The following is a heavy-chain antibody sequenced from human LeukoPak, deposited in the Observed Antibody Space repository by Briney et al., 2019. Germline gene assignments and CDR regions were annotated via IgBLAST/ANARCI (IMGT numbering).Heavy chain of an antibody. CDR3: ARGQTAMGPYFDY. V-gene: IGHV4-30-2*01. CDR2: IYHSGST. D-gene: IGHD5-18*01. CDR1: GGSISSGGYS. Sequence: SETLSLTCAVPGGSISSGGYSWSWIRQPPGKGLEWIGYIYHSGSTYYNPSLKSRVTISVDRSKNQFSLKLSSVTAADTAVYYCARGQTAMGPYFDYWGQGTLVTVSS. J-gene: IGHJ4*02.